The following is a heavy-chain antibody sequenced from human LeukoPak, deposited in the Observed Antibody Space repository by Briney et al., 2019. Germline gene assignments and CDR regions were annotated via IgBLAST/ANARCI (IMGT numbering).Heavy chain of an antibody. CDR3: AKCYYYDSSGYYYPSGFDS. CDR2: ISGSGGST. Sequence: GGSLRLSCAASGFSFSSYAMSWVRQAPGKGLEWVSGISGSGGSTYYADSVKGRFTFSRDNSKNTLYLQMNSLRAEDTAIYYCAKCYYYDSSGYYYPSGFDSWGQGTLVTVSS. CDR1: GFSFSSYA. V-gene: IGHV3-23*01. J-gene: IGHJ4*02. D-gene: IGHD3-22*01.